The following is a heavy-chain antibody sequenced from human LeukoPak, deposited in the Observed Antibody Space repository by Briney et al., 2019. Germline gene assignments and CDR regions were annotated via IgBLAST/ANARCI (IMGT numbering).Heavy chain of an antibody. Sequence: GGSLRLSCAASGFTFSSYEMNWVRQAPGKGLEWVSYISSSGSTIYYADSVKGRFTISRDNAKNSLYLQMNSLRAEDTAVYYCASLDCTNGVCYTNWFDPWGQGTLVTVSS. CDR2: ISSSGSTI. CDR3: ASLDCTNGVCYTNWFDP. D-gene: IGHD2-8*01. J-gene: IGHJ5*02. V-gene: IGHV3-48*03. CDR1: GFTFSSYE.